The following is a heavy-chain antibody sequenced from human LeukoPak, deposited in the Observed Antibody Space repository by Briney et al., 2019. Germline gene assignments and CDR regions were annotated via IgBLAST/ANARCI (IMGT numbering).Heavy chain of an antibody. Sequence: SVKVSCKASGGTFSSYAISWVRQAPGQGLEWMGGIIPIFGTANYAQKFQGRVTITADESTSTAYMELSSLRSEDTAVYYCAREPYFYDSSGYYYSGAFDIWGQGTMGT. V-gene: IGHV1-69*13. D-gene: IGHD3-22*01. CDR3: AREPYFYDSSGYYYSGAFDI. CDR2: IIPIFGTA. J-gene: IGHJ3*02. CDR1: GGTFSSYA.